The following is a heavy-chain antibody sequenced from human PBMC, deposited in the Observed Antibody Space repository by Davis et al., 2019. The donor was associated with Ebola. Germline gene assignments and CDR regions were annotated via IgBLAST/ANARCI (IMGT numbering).Heavy chain of an antibody. V-gene: IGHV3-23*01. D-gene: IGHD1-26*01. CDR2: LSGSGAMT. J-gene: IGHJ4*02. CDR3: ARGLWEEFDQ. Sequence: GGSLRLSCVASGFILSNDAMSWVRQAPGKGLEWVSGLSGSGAMTYYADSVRGRFTISRDDYKNTLLLQMNSLRVEDTAVYYCARGLWEEFDQWGQGTPVTVSS. CDR1: GFILSNDA.